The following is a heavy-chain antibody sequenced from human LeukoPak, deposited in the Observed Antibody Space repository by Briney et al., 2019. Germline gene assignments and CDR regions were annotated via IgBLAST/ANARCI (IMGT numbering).Heavy chain of an antibody. Sequence: SETLSLTCTVSGGSISSSSYYWGWIRQPPGKGLEWIGSIYYSGSTYYNPSLKSRVTISVDTSKNQFSLKLSSVTAADTAVYYCAGGGDYYDSSGPYSPPFDYWGQGTLVTVSS. CDR2: IYYSGST. V-gene: IGHV4-39*07. CDR3: AGGGDYYDSSGPYSPPFDY. D-gene: IGHD3-22*01. J-gene: IGHJ4*02. CDR1: GGSISSSSYY.